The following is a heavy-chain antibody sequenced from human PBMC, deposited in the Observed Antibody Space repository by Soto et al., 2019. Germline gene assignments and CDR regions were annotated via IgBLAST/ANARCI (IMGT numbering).Heavy chain of an antibody. D-gene: IGHD3-22*01. CDR1: GFTFSNYG. CDR3: VRDADGSGYYSHTDY. J-gene: IGHJ4*02. Sequence: HPGGSLRLSCTASGFTFSNYGMHWVRQAPGKGLEWVAIISLDGSTKYYADSVKGRFTISRDNSKSTMYLQMNSLRTEDAAVYHCVRDADGSGYYSHTDYWGQGTLVTVSS. CDR2: ISLDGSTK. V-gene: IGHV3-30*03.